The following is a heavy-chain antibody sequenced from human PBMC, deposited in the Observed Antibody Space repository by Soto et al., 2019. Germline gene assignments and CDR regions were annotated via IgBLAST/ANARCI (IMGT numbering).Heavy chain of an antibody. CDR2: INQDGSEK. CDR3: TRYLDF. V-gene: IGHV3-7*01. Sequence: GGSLRLSCAASGFTFSTSWMDWVRQTPGKGLEWVANINQDGSEKNYVDSVKGRFTISRDNAKNSLFLQMSSLTAEDSGLYYCTRYLDFWGQGALVTVSS. CDR1: GFTFSTSW. J-gene: IGHJ4*02.